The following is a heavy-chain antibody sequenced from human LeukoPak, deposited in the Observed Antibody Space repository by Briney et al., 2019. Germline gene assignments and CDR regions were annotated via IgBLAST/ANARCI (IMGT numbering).Heavy chain of an antibody. V-gene: IGHV4-59*08. CDR2: IYYSGST. CDR1: GGSISSYY. D-gene: IGHD3-22*01. CDR3: ARQPYKTSGYYYYFDY. J-gene: IGHJ4*02. Sequence: SETLSLTCTVSGGSISSYYWTWIRQPPGKGLEWIGDIYYSGSTNYNPSPKSRGTISLETSKTQFSLKLSSVTAAETAVYSCARQPYKTSGYYYYFDYWGQGTLVTVSS.